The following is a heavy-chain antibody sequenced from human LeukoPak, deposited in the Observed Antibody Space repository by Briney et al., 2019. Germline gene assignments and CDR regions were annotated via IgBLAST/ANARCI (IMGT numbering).Heavy chain of an antibody. CDR1: GFTFSSYG. CDR2: ISYDGSNK. Sequence: PGGSLRLSCAASGFTFSSYGMHWVRQAPGKGLEWVAVISYDGSNKYYADSVKGRFTISRDNSKNTLYLQMNSLRAEDTAVYYCAKDRGDGYNYDGFEIWGQGTMVTVSS. D-gene: IGHD5-24*01. V-gene: IGHV3-30*18. CDR3: AKDRGDGYNYDGFEI. J-gene: IGHJ3*02.